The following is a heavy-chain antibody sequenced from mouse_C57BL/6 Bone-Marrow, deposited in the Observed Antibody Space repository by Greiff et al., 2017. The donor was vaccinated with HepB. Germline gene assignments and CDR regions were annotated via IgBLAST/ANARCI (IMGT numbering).Heavy chain of an antibody. V-gene: IGHV1-55*01. Sequence: QVQLQQPGAELVKPGASVKMSCKASGYTFTSYWITWVKQRPGQGLEWIGDIYPGSGSTNYNEKFKSKATLTVDTSSSTAYMQLSSLTSEDSAVYYCAADYGGEVWFAYWGQGTLVTVSA. CDR1: GYTFTSYW. CDR2: IYPGSGST. CDR3: AADYGGEVWFAY. D-gene: IGHD2-4*01. J-gene: IGHJ3*01.